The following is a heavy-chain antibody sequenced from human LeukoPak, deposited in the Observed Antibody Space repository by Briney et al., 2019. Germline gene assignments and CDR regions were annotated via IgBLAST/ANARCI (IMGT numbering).Heavy chain of an antibody. J-gene: IGHJ5*02. V-gene: IGHV3-7*03. Sequence: PGGSLSLSCEASGFTFSSYWMSWVRQAPGKGLEWVANIKTDGSEKYYVDSVKGRFTISRDNAKNSLYLQMNSLRAEDTAVYYCARDYTGYFPWGQGTLVIVSS. CDR2: IKTDGSEK. CDR1: GFTFSSYW. D-gene: IGHD3-9*01. CDR3: ARDYTGYFP.